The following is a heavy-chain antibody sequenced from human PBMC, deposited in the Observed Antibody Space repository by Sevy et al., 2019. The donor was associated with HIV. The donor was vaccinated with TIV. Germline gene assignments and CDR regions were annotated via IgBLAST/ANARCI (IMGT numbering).Heavy chain of an antibody. CDR2: IWSDGAYQ. V-gene: IGHV3-33*01. CDR1: GFTFSNYA. Sequence: GGSLRLSCAATGFTFSNYAMHWVRQAPGKGMEWVAIIWSDGAYQYHGDSVKDRFTISRDNSTNTLYLQMNNVRVEDTAVYYCARGGYYYDNAAYYALDSWGQGTLVTVSS. CDR3: ARGGYYYDNAAYYALDS. D-gene: IGHD3-22*01. J-gene: IGHJ4*02.